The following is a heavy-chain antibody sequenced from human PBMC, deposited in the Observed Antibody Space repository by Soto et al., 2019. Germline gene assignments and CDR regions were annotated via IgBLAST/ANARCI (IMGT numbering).Heavy chain of an antibody. CDR2: IYYSGST. CDR1: GGSISSGDYY. V-gene: IGHV4-30-4*01. J-gene: IGHJ5*01. Sequence: PSETLSLTCTVSGGSISSGDYYWSWIRQPPGKGLEWIGYIYYSGSTYYNPSLKSRVTISVDTSKNQFSLKLSSVTAADTAVYYCASSGYCTNGVCYTLLDSWGQGTLVIVSS. D-gene: IGHD2-8*01. CDR3: ASSGYCTNGVCYTLLDS.